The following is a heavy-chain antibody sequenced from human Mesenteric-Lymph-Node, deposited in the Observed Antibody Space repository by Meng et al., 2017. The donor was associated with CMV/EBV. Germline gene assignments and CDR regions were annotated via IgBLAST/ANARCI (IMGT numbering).Heavy chain of an antibody. CDR1: GFTFDDYA. CDR3: AKDINVDFWSGSHFDY. V-gene: IGHV3-9*01. CDR2: ISWNSGSI. Sequence: GGSLRLSCAASGFTFDDYAMHWVRQAPGKGLEWVSGISWNSGSIGYADSVKGRFTISRDNAKNSLYLQMNSLRAEDTALYYCAKDINVDFWSGSHFDYWGQGTLVTVSS. D-gene: IGHD3-3*01. J-gene: IGHJ4*02.